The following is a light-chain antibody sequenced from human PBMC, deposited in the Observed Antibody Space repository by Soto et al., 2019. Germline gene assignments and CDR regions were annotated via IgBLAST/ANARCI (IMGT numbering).Light chain of an antibody. J-gene: IGKJ5*01. V-gene: IGKV3-11*01. CDR2: DSS. CDR3: QQRSDWPIT. CDR1: QRISSY. Sequence: IVLTQSPATLSLSPGERATLSCRASQRISSYLAWYQQKPCQAPRLLIYDSSSRATGIPARFSGSWSGTDFILTISSLESEDFAFYFCQQRSDWPITFGQGTRLEIK.